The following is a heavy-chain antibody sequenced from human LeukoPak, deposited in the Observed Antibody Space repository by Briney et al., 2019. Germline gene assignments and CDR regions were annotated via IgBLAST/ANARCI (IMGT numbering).Heavy chain of an antibody. D-gene: IGHD3-22*01. Sequence: GGSLRLSCAASGFVFSDYWMTWVRQTPRKGLEWVANVKQDGSEKDYVDSVKGRFTISRDNAKNSLYLQMNSLRAEDTGVYCCARGTALDASGYVDYWGQGTLVTVSS. CDR3: ARGTALDASGYVDY. J-gene: IGHJ4*02. V-gene: IGHV3-7*03. CDR1: GFVFSDYW. CDR2: VKQDGSEK.